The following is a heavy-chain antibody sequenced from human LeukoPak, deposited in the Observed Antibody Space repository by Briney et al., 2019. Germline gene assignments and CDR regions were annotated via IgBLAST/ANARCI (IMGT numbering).Heavy chain of an antibody. V-gene: IGHV5-51*01. CDR3: ARVGYDFWSGPDY. CDR1: GYTFTSSL. CDR2: IYPGDSDT. D-gene: IGHD3-3*01. Sequence: GESLKISCKGSGYTFTSSLFCWVRQLPVKGLEWMGIIYPGDSDTRYSPSFQGQVTISADKSISTAYLQWSSLKASDTAMYYCARVGYDFWSGPDYWGQGTLVTVSS. J-gene: IGHJ4*02.